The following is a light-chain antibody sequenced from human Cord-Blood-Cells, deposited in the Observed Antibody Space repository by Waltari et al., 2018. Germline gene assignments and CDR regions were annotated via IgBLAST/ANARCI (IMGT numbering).Light chain of an antibody. V-gene: IGKV1-5*03. J-gene: IGKJ2*03. CDR3: QQYNSYPYS. CDR1: QSISSW. Sequence: DIQMTQAPSTLSASVGDRVTITYRASQSISSWLAWYQQKPGKAPKLLTYKASSLESGVPSRFSGSGSGTEFTLTISSLQPDDFATYYCQQYNSYPYSFGQGTKLEIK. CDR2: KAS.